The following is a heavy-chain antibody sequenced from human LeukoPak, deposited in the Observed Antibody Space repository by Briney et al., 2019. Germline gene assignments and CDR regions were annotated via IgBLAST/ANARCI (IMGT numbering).Heavy chain of an antibody. CDR3: ARGPVTRYSSSWYRSYAFDI. J-gene: IGHJ3*02. V-gene: IGHV4-34*01. CDR1: GVSFSGYY. CDR2: INHSGST. D-gene: IGHD6-13*01. Sequence: SETLSLTCAVSGVSFSGYYWSWIRQPPGKGLEWIGEINHSGSTDYNPSLKSRFTISVDTSKIQFSLKLSSVTASDTAVYYCARGPVTRYSSSWYRSYAFDIWGQGTMVSVSS.